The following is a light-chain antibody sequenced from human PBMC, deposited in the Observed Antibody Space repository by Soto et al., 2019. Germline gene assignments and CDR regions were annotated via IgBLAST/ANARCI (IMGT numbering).Light chain of an antibody. Sequence: AIQMTQSPSSLSASVGDRVTITCRASQGIRHDFGWFQQKPGRAPKLLIYGVSILQSGVPSRFSGSGNGTDFTLTISSLQPEDFATYYCLQDYNFPLTFGGGTKVEIK. CDR2: GVS. V-gene: IGKV1-6*01. CDR3: LQDYNFPLT. CDR1: QGIRHD. J-gene: IGKJ4*01.